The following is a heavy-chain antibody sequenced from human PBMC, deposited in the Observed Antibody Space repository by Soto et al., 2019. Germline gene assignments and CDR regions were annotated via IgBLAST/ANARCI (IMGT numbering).Heavy chain of an antibody. Sequence: PGGSLRLSCEASGFIFSSHSMNWVRQAPGKVLEYVSGISSNGVGTYYANSVKDRFTISRDNSKNTLYLQMGSLRAEDMAVYYCARREQSDYYYMDVWGKGTSVTVSS. CDR3: ARREQSDYYYMDV. V-gene: IGHV3-64*01. CDR2: ISSNGVGT. J-gene: IGHJ6*03. D-gene: IGHD6-19*01. CDR1: GFIFSSHS.